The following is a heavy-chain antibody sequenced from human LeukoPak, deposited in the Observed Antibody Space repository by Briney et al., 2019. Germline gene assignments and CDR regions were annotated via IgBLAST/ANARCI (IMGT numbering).Heavy chain of an antibody. CDR3: ARGPFLYSYGLRAFDI. J-gene: IGHJ3*02. V-gene: IGHV4-34*01. CDR1: GGSFSGYY. CDR2: INHSGCT. D-gene: IGHD5-18*01. Sequence: PSETLSLTCAVYGGSFSGYYWSWLRQPPGKGPEWIGEINHSGCTNYNPSLKSRVTISVDTSKNQFSLKLSSVTAADTAVYYCARGPFLYSYGLRAFDIWGQGTMVTVSS.